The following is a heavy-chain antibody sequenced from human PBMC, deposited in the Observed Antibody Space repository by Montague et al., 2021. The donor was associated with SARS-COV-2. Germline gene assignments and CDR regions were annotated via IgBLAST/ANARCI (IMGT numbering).Heavy chain of an antibody. D-gene: IGHD4-17*01. CDR1: GGSIRSGSYY. CDR3: ARDHGDYSYYYGLDV. CDR2: IYSSGST. Sequence: TLSLTCTVSGGSIRSGSYYWSWIRQPAGKGLEWIGRIYSSGSTXYNPSLKSRVTMSVDTSKNQFSLKVSSVTAADTAVYYCARDHGDYSYYYGLDVWGQGTTVTVSS. V-gene: IGHV4-61*02. J-gene: IGHJ6*02.